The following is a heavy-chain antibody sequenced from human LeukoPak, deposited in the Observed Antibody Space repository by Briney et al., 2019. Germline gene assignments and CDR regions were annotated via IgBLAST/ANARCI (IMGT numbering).Heavy chain of an antibody. CDR2: INWNGGST. CDR1: GFTFDVYG. J-gene: IGHJ4*02. V-gene: IGHV3-20*04. D-gene: IGHD3-22*01. CDR3: ARVYPYYYDSSGYSEAGYFDY. Sequence: GGSLRLSCAASGFTFDVYGMSWVRQAPGKGLGLVSGINWNGGSTGYEDSVKGRFPISRDNAKNSLYLQMNSLRAEDTALYYCARVYPYYYDSSGYSEAGYFDYWGQGTLVTVSS.